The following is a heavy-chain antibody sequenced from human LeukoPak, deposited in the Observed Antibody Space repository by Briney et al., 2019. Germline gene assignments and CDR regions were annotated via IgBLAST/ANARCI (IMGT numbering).Heavy chain of an antibody. CDR2: IIPIFGTA. Sequence: SVKVSCKASGGTFSSYAISWVRQAPGQGLAWMGGIIPIFGTANYAQKFQGRVTITADESTSTAYMELSSLRSEDTAVYYCARDLKPYNWKLLSHMDVWGKGTTVTVSS. D-gene: IGHD1-20*01. CDR1: GGTFSSYA. V-gene: IGHV1-69*13. CDR3: ARDLKPYNWKLLSHMDV. J-gene: IGHJ6*03.